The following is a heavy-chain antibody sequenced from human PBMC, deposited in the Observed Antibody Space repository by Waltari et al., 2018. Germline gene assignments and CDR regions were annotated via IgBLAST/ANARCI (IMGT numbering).Heavy chain of an antibody. CDR2: IIPILGTT. D-gene: IGHD6-19*01. CDR3: AREGSGWHNGHNWFDP. CDR1: GGPSNLYT. Sequence: QGQLVQSGAEVKKPGSSVKVSCKASGGPSNLYTFLWVRQAPGQGLEWMGRIIPILGTTNYAQKFLDRVSISADEYTSTVYMEVNSLRFEDTAVYYCAREGSGWHNGHNWFDPWGQGTLVTVSS. V-gene: IGHV1-69*11. J-gene: IGHJ5*02.